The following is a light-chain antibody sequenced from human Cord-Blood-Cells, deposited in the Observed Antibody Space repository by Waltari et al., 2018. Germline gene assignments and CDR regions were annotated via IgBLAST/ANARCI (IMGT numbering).Light chain of an antibody. CDR1: SSDFGGYNY. CDR3: SSYAGSNNVV. J-gene: IGLJ2*01. Sequence: QSALTQPPSASGSPGQSVTISCTGTSSDFGGYNYVSWYQQHPGKAPKLMIYEVSMRPSGVPDRFSGSKSGNTASLTVSGLQAEDEADYYCSSYAGSNNVVFGGGTKLTVL. CDR2: EVS. V-gene: IGLV2-8*01.